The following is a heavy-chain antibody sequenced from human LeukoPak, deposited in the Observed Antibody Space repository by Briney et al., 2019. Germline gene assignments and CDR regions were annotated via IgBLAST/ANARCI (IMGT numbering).Heavy chain of an antibody. V-gene: IGHV4-30-4*08. J-gene: IGHJ6*03. CDR1: GGSISSVDYY. CDR3: ARALSYYYYYMDV. D-gene: IGHD2/OR15-2a*01. Sequence: QVQLQESGPGLVKPSQTLSRPCTVSGGSISSVDYYWSWIRQPPGKGLGWFGYIYYSGCTYYNPSLKSRVTISVDTSKNQFSLKLSSVTAADTAVYYCARALSYYYYYMDVWGKGTTVTVSS. CDR2: IYYSGCT.